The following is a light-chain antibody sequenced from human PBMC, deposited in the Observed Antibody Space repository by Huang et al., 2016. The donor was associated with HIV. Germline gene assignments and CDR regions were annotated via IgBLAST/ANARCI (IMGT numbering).Light chain of an antibody. CDR2: GAA. Sequence: EIVLTQSPGTLSLSPGERATLSCRASQSVTNNYLAWYQQKPGHAPRLVIYGAASRATGVPDRFSGSGSGTDFTVTISRLEPDDFVVYYCQQYGGSPRTFGQGTKLEIK. CDR3: QQYGGSPRT. CDR1: QSVTNNY. J-gene: IGKJ2*01. V-gene: IGKV3-20*01.